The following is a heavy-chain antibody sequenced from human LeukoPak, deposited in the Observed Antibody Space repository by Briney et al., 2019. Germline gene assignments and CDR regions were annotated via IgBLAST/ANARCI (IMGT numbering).Heavy chain of an antibody. CDR1: GGSFSVYY. CDR2: IKHSVST. J-gene: IGHJ3*02. D-gene: IGHD2-2*01. CDR3: ARGFSCSSTSCQRDDGFDI. V-gene: IGHV4-34*01. Sequence: PSDTLSLTCALYGGSFSVYYWSWIRQPPGKGLEWIGEIKHSVSTNSNPSLKSRVTISEDTSKNHFSLKLSSVTAADTAVYYCARGFSCSSTSCQRDDGFDIWGQGTMVTVSS.